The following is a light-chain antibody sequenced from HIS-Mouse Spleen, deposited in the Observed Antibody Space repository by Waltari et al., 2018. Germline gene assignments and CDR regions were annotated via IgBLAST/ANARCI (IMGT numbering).Light chain of an antibody. CDR2: EDS. Sequence: SYELTQPPSVSVSPGQTARITCSGDALPKKYAYWYQQKSGQAPVLVIYEDSKRPSGSPGGFSGSRSGTMATLTISGAQGEDEADYYCYSTDSSGNHRVFGGGTKLTVL. V-gene: IGLV3-10*01. CDR3: YSTDSSGNHRV. CDR1: ALPKKY. J-gene: IGLJ2*01.